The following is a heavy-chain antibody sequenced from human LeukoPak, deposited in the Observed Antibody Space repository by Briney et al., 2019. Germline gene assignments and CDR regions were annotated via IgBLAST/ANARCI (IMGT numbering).Heavy chain of an antibody. V-gene: IGHV1-2*06. CDR1: GYTFTGYY. CDR3: ARSYQLLLYFDY. CDR2: INPNSGGT. Sequence: ASVKVSCKASGYTFTGYYMHWVRQAPGQGLEWMGRINPNSGGTNYAQKFQGRVTMTRDTPISTAYMELSRLRSDDTAVYYCARSYQLLLYFDYWGQGTLVTVSS. J-gene: IGHJ4*02. D-gene: IGHD2-2*01.